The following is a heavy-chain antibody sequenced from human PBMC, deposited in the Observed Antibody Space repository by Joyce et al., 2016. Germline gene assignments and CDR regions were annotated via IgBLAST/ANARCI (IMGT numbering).Heavy chain of an antibody. V-gene: IGHV4-30-4*01. Sequence: QVQLQESGPGLVKPSQTLSLTCTVSGGSISSGDYYWSWIRQPPGKGLEWIGYISHSGNTYDNPSLKSRLTISVDTSKNHFSRRLSSVTAADTAVYFCARYYYDGSGHYFDYWGQGTLVTVSS. CDR1: GGSISSGDYY. D-gene: IGHD3-22*01. CDR2: ISHSGNT. CDR3: ARYYYDGSGHYFDY. J-gene: IGHJ4*02.